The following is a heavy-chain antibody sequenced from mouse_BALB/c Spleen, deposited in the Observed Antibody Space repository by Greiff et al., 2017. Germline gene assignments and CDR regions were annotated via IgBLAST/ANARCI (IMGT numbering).Heavy chain of an antibody. CDR1: GFTFNTYA. D-gene: IGHD1-1*01. CDR3: VRNDYGSSYWYFDV. CDR2: IRSKSNNYAT. V-gene: IGHV10-1*02. J-gene: IGHJ1*01. Sequence: EVHLVESGGGLVQPKGSLKLSCAASGFTFNTYAMNWVRQAPGKGLEWVARIRSKSNNYATYYADSVKDRFTISRDDSQSMLYLQMNNLKTEDTAMYYCVRNDYGSSYWYFDVWGAGTTVTVSS.